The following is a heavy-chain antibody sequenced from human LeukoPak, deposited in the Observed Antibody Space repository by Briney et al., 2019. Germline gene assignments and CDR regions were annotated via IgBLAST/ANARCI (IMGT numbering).Heavy chain of an antibody. Sequence: GGSLRLSCAASGFTFSSYGMHWVRQAPGKGLEWVAFIRYDGSNKYYADSVKGRFTISRDNAKNSLFLQMNSLRVEDTAVYFCVREGTGVLRYLAYWGQGSLVTVSS. CDR2: IRYDGSNK. D-gene: IGHD3-9*01. V-gene: IGHV3-30*02. CDR3: VREGTGVLRYLAY. J-gene: IGHJ4*02. CDR1: GFTFSSYG.